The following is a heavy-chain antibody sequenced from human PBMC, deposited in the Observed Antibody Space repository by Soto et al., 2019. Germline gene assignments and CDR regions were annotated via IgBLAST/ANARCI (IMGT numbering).Heavy chain of an antibody. CDR2: INPGNGNT. V-gene: IGHV1-3*01. CDR3: AREEGEGVTPPHWYSDL. D-gene: IGHD3-10*01. CDR1: GYTYTNYA. J-gene: IGHJ2*01. Sequence: ASVKVTCKASGYTYTNYAIHWVRQAPGQRLEWMGWINPGNGNTKYSQKFQGRVTITRDTSASTAYMELSSLRSEDTAVYYCAREEGEGVTPPHWYSDLRVSGTL.